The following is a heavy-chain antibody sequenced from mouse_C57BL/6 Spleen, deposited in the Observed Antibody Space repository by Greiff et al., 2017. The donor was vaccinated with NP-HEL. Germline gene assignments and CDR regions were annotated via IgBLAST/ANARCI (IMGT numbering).Heavy chain of an antibody. Sequence: VQLQQSGAELARPGASVKMSCKASGYTFTSYTMHWVKQRPGQGLEWIGYINPSSGYTKYNQKFMDKATLTADKSSSTAYMQLSSLTSEDSAVYYCARYDGGSWFAYWGQGTLVTVSA. CDR3: ARYDGGSWFAY. D-gene: IGHD2-12*01. V-gene: IGHV1-4*01. J-gene: IGHJ3*01. CDR2: INPSSGYT. CDR1: GYTFTSYT.